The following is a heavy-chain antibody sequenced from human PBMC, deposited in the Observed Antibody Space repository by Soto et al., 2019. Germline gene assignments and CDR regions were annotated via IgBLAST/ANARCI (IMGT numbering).Heavy chain of an antibody. D-gene: IGHD2-2*01. Sequence: PGGSLRLSCAASGFTFSSYSMNWVRQAPGKGLEWVSSISSSSSYIYYADSVKGRFTISRDNAKNSLYLQMNSLRAEDTAVYYCASLIVVVPAAEGNYYYYXMDVWGQGTTVTVSX. CDR2: ISSSSSYI. V-gene: IGHV3-21*01. CDR3: ASLIVVVPAAEGNYYYYXMDV. CDR1: GFTFSSYS. J-gene: IGHJ6*02.